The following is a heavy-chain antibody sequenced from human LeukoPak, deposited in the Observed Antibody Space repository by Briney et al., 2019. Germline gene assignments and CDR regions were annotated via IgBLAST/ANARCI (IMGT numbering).Heavy chain of an antibody. D-gene: IGHD2/OR15-2a*01. V-gene: IGHV3-48*03. Sequence: GGSLRLSCSASGFTFSSYEMNWVRQAPGKGLEWISYITGSGDTIYYADSVKGRFTISRDKAKNSLFLQMNSLTADDTAVYYCARERTTIVSGTTIGAYWGQGTLVTVSS. CDR1: GFTFSSYE. CDR3: ARERTTIVSGTTIGAY. CDR2: ITGSGDTI. J-gene: IGHJ4*02.